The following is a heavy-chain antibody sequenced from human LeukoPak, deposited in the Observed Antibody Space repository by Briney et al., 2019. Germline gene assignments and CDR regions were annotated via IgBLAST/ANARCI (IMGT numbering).Heavy chain of an antibody. J-gene: IGHJ4*02. CDR2: IFYSGNT. D-gene: IGHD5-12*01. Sequence: SETLSLTCTVSGVSISSYYWSWIRQSPGKGLEWIGYIFYSGNTNYNPSLKSRVTISVDTSKNQFSLKLTSVTAAATAVYYCARSRAYDYHFDNWGQGTLVTVSS. CDR3: ARSRAYDYHFDN. CDR1: GVSISSYY. V-gene: IGHV4-59*01.